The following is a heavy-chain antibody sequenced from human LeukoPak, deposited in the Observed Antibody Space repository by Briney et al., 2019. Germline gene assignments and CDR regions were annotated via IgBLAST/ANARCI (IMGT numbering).Heavy chain of an antibody. V-gene: IGHV1-2*02. Sequence: ASVKVSCKASGYTFTGYYMHWVRQAPGQGLEWMGWINPNSGGTNYAQKFQGRVTMTRDTSISTAYMELSRLRSDDTAVYYCAKAAAGSQHSYYYYYYLDVWGTGTTVTVSS. CDR3: AKAAAGSQHSYYYYYYLDV. CDR1: GYTFTGYY. J-gene: IGHJ6*03. D-gene: IGHD6-13*01. CDR2: INPNSGGT.